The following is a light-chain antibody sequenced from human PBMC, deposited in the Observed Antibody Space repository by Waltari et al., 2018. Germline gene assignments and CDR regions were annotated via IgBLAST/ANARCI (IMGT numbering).Light chain of an antibody. CDR1: QSVLYSPNKKKY. V-gene: IGKV4-1*01. Sequence: DIVMTQSPDSLTVSLGERATINCKSSQSVLYSPNKKKYLAVYQQKAGQPPKLLIYWASTRESGVPDRFTGSGSGTDFTLTISSLQAEDVAVYYCQQYYSTPWTFGQGTKVEIK. CDR3: QQYYSTPWT. CDR2: WAS. J-gene: IGKJ1*01.